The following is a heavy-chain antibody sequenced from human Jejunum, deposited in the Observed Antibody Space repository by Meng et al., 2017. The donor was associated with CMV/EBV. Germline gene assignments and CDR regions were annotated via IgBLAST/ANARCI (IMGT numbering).Heavy chain of an antibody. CDR3: ARDFTIVRGLIDY. CDR1: GDSSSSTYW. V-gene: IGHV4-4*02. CDR2: IYHSGST. D-gene: IGHD3-10*01. J-gene: IGHJ4*02. Sequence: VSGDSSSSTYWWSWIRKHPGKGLEWIGEIYHSGSTNYNPSLKSRVTISVDKSKNQFSLNLSSVTAADTAVYYCARDFTIVRGLIDYWGQGTLVTVSS.